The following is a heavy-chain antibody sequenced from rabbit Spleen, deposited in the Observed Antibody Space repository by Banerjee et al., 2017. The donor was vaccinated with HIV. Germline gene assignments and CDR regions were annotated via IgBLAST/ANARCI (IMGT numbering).Heavy chain of an antibody. V-gene: IGHV1S40*01. D-gene: IGHD8-1*01. Sequence: QPLEESGGDLVKPGASLTLTCTASGVSFSSSSYMCWVRQAPGKGLEWIACIDTGSSGFTYFATWAKGRFTCSKTSSTTVTLQMTRLTAADTATYFCARDAGTSFSTYGMDLWGPGTLVTVS. CDR3: ARDAGTSFSTYGMDL. CDR2: IDTGSSGFT. J-gene: IGHJ6*01. CDR1: GVSFSSSSY.